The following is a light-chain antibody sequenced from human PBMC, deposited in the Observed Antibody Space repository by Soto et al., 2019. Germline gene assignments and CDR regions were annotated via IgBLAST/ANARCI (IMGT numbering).Light chain of an antibody. J-gene: IGLJ2*01. CDR2: DVN. Sequence: QSALTQPRSVSGSPGQSVTISCTGTNNDVGFYNYVSWYQQQLGKAPKLLIYDVNKRPSGVPPRFSGSKSANTASLTISGLQAADEADYYCTSYAGGLVLFGGGTKVTVL. CDR1: NNDVGFYNY. V-gene: IGLV2-11*01. CDR3: TSYAGGLVL.